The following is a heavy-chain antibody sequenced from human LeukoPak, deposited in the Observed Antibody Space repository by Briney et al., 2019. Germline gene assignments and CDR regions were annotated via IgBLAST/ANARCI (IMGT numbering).Heavy chain of an antibody. D-gene: IGHD1-26*01. J-gene: IGHJ3*02. V-gene: IGHV4-61*02. CDR2: IYTSGST. CDR3: ARGGLVGATPHSHYAFDI. Sequence: SQTLSLTCTVSGGSISSGSYYWSWIRQPAGKGLEWIGRIYTSGSTNYNPSLKSRVTISVDTSKNQFSLKLSSVTAADTAVYYCARGGLVGATPHSHYAFDIWGQGTMVTVSS. CDR1: GGSISSGSYY.